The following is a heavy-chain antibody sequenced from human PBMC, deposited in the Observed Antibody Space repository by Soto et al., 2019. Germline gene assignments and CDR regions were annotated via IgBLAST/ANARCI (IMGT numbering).Heavy chain of an antibody. D-gene: IGHD6-19*01. V-gene: IGHV1-24*01. CDR2: FDPEDGET. CDR3: ATVGQAAAVAGTEDWYFDL. CDR1: GYTLTELS. J-gene: IGHJ2*01. Sequence: QVQLVQSGAEVQKPGASVKVSCKVSGYTLTELSMHWVRQAPGKGLEWMGGFDPEDGETIYAQKFQGRVTMTEDTSTDTAYMELSSLRSEDTAVYYCATVGQAAAVAGTEDWYFDLWGRGTLVTVSS.